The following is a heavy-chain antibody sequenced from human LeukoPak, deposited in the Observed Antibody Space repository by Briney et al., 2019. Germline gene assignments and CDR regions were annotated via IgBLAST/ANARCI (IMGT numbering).Heavy chain of an antibody. CDR1: GFTFTTYS. D-gene: IGHD4-17*01. CDR2: ISSSSSSI. Sequence: GGSLRLSCAASGFTFTTYSMNWVRQAPGKGLEWVSYISSSSSSIYYADSVRRRFTISRDNTKNSLYLQMNSLTADDTAVYCCARDPSYGDYALSDYWGQGTLVTVSS. J-gene: IGHJ4*02. V-gene: IGHV3-48*01. CDR3: ARDPSYGDYALSDY.